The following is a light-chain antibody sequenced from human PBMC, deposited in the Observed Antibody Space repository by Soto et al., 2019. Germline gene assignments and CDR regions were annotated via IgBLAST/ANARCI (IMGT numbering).Light chain of an antibody. J-gene: IGKJ1*01. Sequence: EIVLTQSPGTLSLSPRERATLSCRASQSVSNNYLAWYQHRPGQAPRLLIYGASTRAPGIPDRFSDSGSGTDFTLTISRLEPEGFAVYFCQQYAASPRTFGKGTQVEV. V-gene: IGKV3-20*01. CDR2: GAS. CDR3: QQYAASPRT. CDR1: QSVSNNY.